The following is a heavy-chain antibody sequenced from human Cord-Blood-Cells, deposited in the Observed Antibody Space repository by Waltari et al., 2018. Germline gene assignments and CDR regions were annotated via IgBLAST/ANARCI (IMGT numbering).Heavy chain of an antibody. CDR1: GGSFSGYY. J-gene: IGHJ4*02. CDR3: ARHAIRTFDY. Sequence: QVQLQQWGAGLLKPSETLSLTCAVYGGSFSGYYWSWIRQPLGKGLEWIGEINHSGSTNNTPSLKSPVTISVDTSKNQFSLKLSSVTAADTAVYYCARHAIRTFDYWGQGTLVTVSS. V-gene: IGHV4-34*01. D-gene: IGHD2-8*01. CDR2: INHSGST.